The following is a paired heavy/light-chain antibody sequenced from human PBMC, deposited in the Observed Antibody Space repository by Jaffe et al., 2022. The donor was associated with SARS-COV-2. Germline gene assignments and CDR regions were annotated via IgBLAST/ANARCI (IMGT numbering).Heavy chain of an antibody. CDR1: GYTFTSYY. CDR2: INPSGGST. Sequence: QVQLVQSGAEVKKPGASVKVSCKASGYTFTSYYMHWVRQAPGQGLEWMGIINPSGGSTSYAQKFQGRVTMTRDTSTSTVYMELSSLRSEDTAVYYCARVGVSGGSYIFYNWFDPWGQGTLVTVSS. J-gene: IGHJ5*02. V-gene: IGHV1-46*01. CDR3: ARVGVSGGSYIFYNWFDP. D-gene: IGHD1-26*01.
Light chain of an antibody. CDR2: DDS. CDR3: QVWDSSSDPHVV. Sequence: SYVLTQPPSVSVAPGQTARITCGGNNIGSKSVHWYQQKPGQAPVLVVYDDSDRPSGIPERFSGSNSGNTATLTISRVEAGDEADYYCQVWDSSSDPHVVFGGGTKLTVL. J-gene: IGLJ2*01. CDR1: NIGSKS. V-gene: IGLV3-21*02.